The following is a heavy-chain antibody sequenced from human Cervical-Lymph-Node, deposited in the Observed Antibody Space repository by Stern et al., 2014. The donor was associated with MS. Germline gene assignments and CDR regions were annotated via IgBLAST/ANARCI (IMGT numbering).Heavy chain of an antibody. D-gene: IGHD1-14*01. J-gene: IGHJ5*02. V-gene: IGHV5-51*03. CDR1: EYNFNTHW. CDR2: IYPGNSDT. Sequence: VQLGQSGAEVKNPGESLKISCKGSEYNFNTHWIAWVRQMPGKGLEWLGKIYPGNSDTRYNPSLQGQVSISADKSITTAYLHFSSLKASDSAMYFCARHGGPNWNHEAHNWFDPWGQGTLVTVSS. CDR3: ARHGGPNWNHEAHNWFDP.